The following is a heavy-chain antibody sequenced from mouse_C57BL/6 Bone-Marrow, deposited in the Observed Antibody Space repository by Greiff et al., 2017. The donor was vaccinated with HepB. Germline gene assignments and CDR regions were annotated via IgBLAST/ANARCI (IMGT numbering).Heavy chain of an antibody. V-gene: IGHV5-6*01. CDR1: GFTFSSYG. CDR2: ISNGGSYT. CDR3: ARHGANWDWYFDV. D-gene: IGHD4-1*01. Sequence: EVKLMESGGDLVKPGGSLKLSCAASGFTFSSYGMSWVRQTPDKRLEGVATISNGGSYTYYPDSVKGRFTISRDNAKNTLYLQMSSLKSEDTAMYYCARHGANWDWYFDVWGTGTTVTVSS. J-gene: IGHJ1*03.